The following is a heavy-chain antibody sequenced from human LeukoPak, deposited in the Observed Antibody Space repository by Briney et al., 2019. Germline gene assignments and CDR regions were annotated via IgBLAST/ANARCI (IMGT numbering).Heavy chain of an antibody. J-gene: IGHJ3*02. D-gene: IGHD3-16*01. CDR2: IYYSGST. Sequence: PSQTLSLTCTVSGGSISSGDYYWSWIRQPPGKGREWIGYIYYSGSTYYNPSLKSRVTISVDTSKNQFSLKLSSVTAADTAVYYCARDEVRVGGDAFDIWGQGTMVTVSS. CDR1: GGSISSGDYY. V-gene: IGHV4-30-4*08. CDR3: ARDEVRVGGDAFDI.